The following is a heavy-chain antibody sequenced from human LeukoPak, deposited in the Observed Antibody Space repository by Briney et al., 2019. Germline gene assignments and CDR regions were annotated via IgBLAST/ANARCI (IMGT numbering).Heavy chain of an antibody. CDR1: QFTFRAYP. Sequence: AGGSLRLSCAASQFTFRAYPMHWVRQAPGKGLEWVAFISYDGTRKYSADSVKGRFTISRDNSMSTLYLQMHSLTAEDTAVYYCARDRGYNYAPFDSWGQGTLVTVSS. V-gene: IGHV3-30*04. CDR2: ISYDGTRK. CDR3: ARDRGYNYAPFDS. J-gene: IGHJ4*02. D-gene: IGHD5-24*01.